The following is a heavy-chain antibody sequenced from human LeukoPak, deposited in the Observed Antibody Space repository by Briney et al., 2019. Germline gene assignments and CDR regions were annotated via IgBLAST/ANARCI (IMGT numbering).Heavy chain of an antibody. CDR1: GYTLTELS. CDR3: ATRRHYDSSGYNQYDY. J-gene: IGHJ4*02. D-gene: IGHD3-22*01. V-gene: IGHV1-24*01. CDR2: FDPEDGET. Sequence: GASVKVSCKVSGYTLTELSMHWVRQAPGKGLEWMGGFDPEDGETIYAQKFQGRATMTEDTSTDTAYMELSSLRSEDTAVYYCATRRHYDSSGYNQYDYWGQGTLVTVSS.